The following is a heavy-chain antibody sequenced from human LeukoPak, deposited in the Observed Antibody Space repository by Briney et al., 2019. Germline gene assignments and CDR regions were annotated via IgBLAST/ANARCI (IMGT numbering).Heavy chain of an antibody. D-gene: IGHD6-6*01. J-gene: IGHJ4*02. CDR3: AKSGEGIAARSFDY. Sequence: PGRSLRLSCAASGFTFDDYAMHWVRQAPGKGLEWVSGISWNSGSIGYADSVKGRFTISRDNAKNSLYLQMNSLRAEDTAVYYCAKSGEGIAARSFDYWGQGTLVTVSS. CDR1: GFTFDDYA. V-gene: IGHV3-9*01. CDR2: ISWNSGSI.